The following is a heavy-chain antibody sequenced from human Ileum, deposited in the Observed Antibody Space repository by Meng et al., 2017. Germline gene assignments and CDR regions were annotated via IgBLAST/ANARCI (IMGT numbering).Heavy chain of an antibody. Sequence: GGSLRLSCAASGFTVSSNYMSWVRQAPGKGLEWVSVIYSGGSTYYADSVKGRFTISRDNSKNTLYLQMNSRRAEDTAVYYCARVVRMVRGGDAFDIWGQGTMAT. CDR1: GFTVSSNY. V-gene: IGHV3-66*02. CDR3: ARVVRMVRGGDAFDI. J-gene: IGHJ3*02. D-gene: IGHD3-10*01. CDR2: IYSGGST.